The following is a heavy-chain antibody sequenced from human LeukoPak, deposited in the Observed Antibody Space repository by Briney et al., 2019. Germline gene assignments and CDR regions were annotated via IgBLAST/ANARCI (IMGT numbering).Heavy chain of an antibody. CDR2: IYYSGST. J-gene: IGHJ4*02. D-gene: IGHD6-19*01. CDR3: ARGVSVAPQDY. CDR1: GGSISSGGYY. Sequence: SETLSLTCTVSGGSISSGGYYWSWIRQPPGKGLEWIGYIYYSGSTNYNPSLKSRVTISVDTSKNQFSLKLSSVTAADTAVYYCARGVSVAPQDYWGQGTLVTVSS. V-gene: IGHV4-61*08.